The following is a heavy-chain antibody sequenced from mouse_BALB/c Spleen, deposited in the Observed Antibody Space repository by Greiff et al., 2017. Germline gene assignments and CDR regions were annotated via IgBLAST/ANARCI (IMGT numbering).Heavy chain of an antibody. J-gene: IGHJ2*01. CDR2: INPSSGYT. Sequence: QVQLKESAAELARPGASVKMSCKASGYTFTTYTMHWVKQRPGQGLEWIGYINPSSGYTEYNQKFKDKTTLTADKSSRTAYMQLSSLTSEDSAVYYCVRWHYYGSSFDYWGQGTTLTVSS. CDR3: VRWHYYGSSFDY. CDR1: GYTFTTYT. V-gene: IGHV1-4*02. D-gene: IGHD1-1*01.